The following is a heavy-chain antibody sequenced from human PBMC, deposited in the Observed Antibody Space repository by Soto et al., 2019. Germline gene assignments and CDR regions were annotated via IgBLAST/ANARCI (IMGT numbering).Heavy chain of an antibody. J-gene: IGHJ4*02. CDR1: GLTLSNYV. D-gene: IGHD3-22*01. CDR3: ATDPPRNYYDNNGPMGN. V-gene: IGHV3-23*01. CDR2: ITGSGDSI. Sequence: GGSLRLSCVASGLTLSNYVMTWVRQAPGEGLEWVSSITGSGDSINYADSVKGRFIISRDKSENTLYLRMTRLRAEDTAVYYCATDPPRNYYDNNGPMGNWGQGTLVTVSS.